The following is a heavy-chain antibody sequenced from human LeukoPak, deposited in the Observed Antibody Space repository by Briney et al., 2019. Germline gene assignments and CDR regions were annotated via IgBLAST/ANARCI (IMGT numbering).Heavy chain of an antibody. CDR2: FYYSGSS. CDR1: GGSVSSTSYY. V-gene: IGHV4-39*01. CDR3: ARQGFRSTWFDP. J-gene: IGHJ5*02. Sequence: SETLSLTCTVSGGSVSSTSYYWGWIRQPPGKGLEWIGSFYYSGSSYYNPSPKSRVTISVDTSKNQFSLKVNSVTAADTAVYYCARQGFRSTWFDPWGQGTLVTVSS.